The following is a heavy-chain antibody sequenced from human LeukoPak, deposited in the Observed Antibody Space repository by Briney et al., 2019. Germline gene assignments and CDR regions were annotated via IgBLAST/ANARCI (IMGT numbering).Heavy chain of an antibody. CDR2: ISGSGGST. CDR1: GFTFSSYA. J-gene: IGHJ4*02. D-gene: IGHD6-19*01. V-gene: IGHV3-23*01. Sequence: GGSLRLSCAASGFTFSSYAMSWVRQAPGKGLGWVSAISGSGGSTYYADSVKGRFTISRDNSKNTLYLQMNSLKAEDTAVYYCARVIRSSGWYVDSWGQGTLVTVSS. CDR3: ARVIRSSGWYVDS.